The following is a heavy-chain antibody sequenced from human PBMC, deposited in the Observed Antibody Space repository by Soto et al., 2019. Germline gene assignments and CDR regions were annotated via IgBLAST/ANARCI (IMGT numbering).Heavy chain of an antibody. CDR2: IIPIFGTA. J-gene: IGHJ5*02. CDR1: GGTFSSYA. Sequence: QVQLVQSGAEVKKPGSSVKVSCKASGGTFSSYAISWVRQAPGQGLEWMGEIIPIFGTANYAQKFQGRVTITADESTSTAYMEVSSLRSEDTGVYYCARDRGPSSGYYPYWFDPWGQGTLVTVSS. CDR3: ARDRGPSSGYYPYWFDP. D-gene: IGHD3-22*01. V-gene: IGHV1-69*12.